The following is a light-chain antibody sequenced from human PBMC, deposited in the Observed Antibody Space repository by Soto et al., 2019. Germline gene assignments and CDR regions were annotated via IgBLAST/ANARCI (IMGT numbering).Light chain of an antibody. J-gene: IGLJ2*01. Sequence: QSVLTQPPSASGTPGQRVTISCSGSSSNIGSNTVNWYQQLPGTAPKLLIYSNNQRPSGVPDRFSGSKSGTSASLAISGLQSEDEADYYGAAWDESLNGVVFGGGTKLTVL. V-gene: IGLV1-44*01. CDR1: SSNIGSNT. CDR3: AAWDESLNGVV. CDR2: SNN.